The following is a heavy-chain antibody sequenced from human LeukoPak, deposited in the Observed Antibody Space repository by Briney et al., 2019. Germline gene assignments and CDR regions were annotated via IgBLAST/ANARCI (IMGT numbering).Heavy chain of an antibody. CDR3: ARDHNNDSSGYSYDDAFDF. CDR1: GFTFDDYA. J-gene: IGHJ3*01. CDR2: ISSSSSYI. D-gene: IGHD3-22*01. V-gene: IGHV3-21*06. Sequence: GGSLRLSCAASGFTFDDYAMHWVRQAPGKGLEWVSSISSSSSYIYDADSVKGRFTISRDNAKNSLYLQMNSLRAEDTAVYYCARDHNNDSSGYSYDDAFDFWGQGTMVTVSS.